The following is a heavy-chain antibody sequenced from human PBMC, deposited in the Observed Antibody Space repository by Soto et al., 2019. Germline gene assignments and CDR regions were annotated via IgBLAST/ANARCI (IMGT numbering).Heavy chain of an antibody. J-gene: IGHJ3*02. Sequence: QVQLVESGGGVVQPGRSLRLSCAASGFTFSSYGMHWVRQAPGKGLEWVAVISYDGSNKYYADSVKGRFTISRDNSKNTLYLQMNSLRAEDTAVYYCAKVWIQLWSRENTNFDIWGQGTMVTVSS. D-gene: IGHD5-18*01. V-gene: IGHV3-30*18. CDR2: ISYDGSNK. CDR1: GFTFSSYG. CDR3: AKVWIQLWSRENTNFDI.